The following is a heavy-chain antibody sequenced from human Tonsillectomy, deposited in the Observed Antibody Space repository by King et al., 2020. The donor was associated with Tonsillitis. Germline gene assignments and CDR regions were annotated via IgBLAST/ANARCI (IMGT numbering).Heavy chain of an antibody. CDR2: ISYDGSNK. CDR3: AKDAIAVARHEARRTPNYFDY. J-gene: IGHJ4*02. V-gene: IGHV3-30*18. D-gene: IGHD6-19*01. Sequence: VQLVQSGGGVVQPGRSLRLSCAASGFTFSSYGMHWVRQAPGKGLEWVAVISYDGSNKYYADSVKGRFTISRDNSKNTLYLQMNSLRAEDTAVYYCAKDAIAVARHEARRTPNYFDYWGQGTLVTVSS. CDR1: GFTFSSYG.